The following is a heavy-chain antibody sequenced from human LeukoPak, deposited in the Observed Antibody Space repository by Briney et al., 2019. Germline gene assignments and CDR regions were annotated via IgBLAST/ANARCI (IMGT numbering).Heavy chain of an antibody. CDR3: ARFTYYYDSRGYYSQYYFDY. Sequence: RPGGSLRLSCAASGFTFDDYGMSWVRQAPGKGLGWVSGINWNGGSTGYADSVKGRFTISRDNAKNSLYLQMNSLRAEDTALYYCARFTYYYDSRGYYSQYYFDYWGQGTLVTVSS. CDR2: INWNGGST. D-gene: IGHD3-22*01. J-gene: IGHJ4*02. V-gene: IGHV3-20*04. CDR1: GFTFDDYG.